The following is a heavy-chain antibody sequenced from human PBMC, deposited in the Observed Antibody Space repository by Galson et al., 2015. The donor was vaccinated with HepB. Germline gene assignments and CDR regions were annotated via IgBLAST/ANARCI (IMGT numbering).Heavy chain of an antibody. CDR2: INPSGGST. V-gene: IGHV1-46*04. Sequence: SVKVSCKASGYTFTSYYMHWVRQAPGQGLEWMGIINPSGGSTSYAQKLQGRVTMTRDTSTSTVYMELSSLRSEDTAVYYCARAATLGDFDYWGQGTLVTVSS. D-gene: IGHD3-16*01. CDR1: GYTFTSYY. J-gene: IGHJ4*02. CDR3: ARAATLGDFDY.